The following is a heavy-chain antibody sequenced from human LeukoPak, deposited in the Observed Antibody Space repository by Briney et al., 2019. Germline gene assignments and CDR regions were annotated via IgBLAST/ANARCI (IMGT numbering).Heavy chain of an antibody. V-gene: IGHV3-30*03. CDR1: GFTFSDYN. CDR2: ISYNGINT. J-gene: IGHJ5*02. CDR3: ARATNDYDYVWGSYRGGWFDP. Sequence: PGGSLRLSCAASGFTFSDYNMHWVRQAPGKGLEWMAVISYNGINTYYADSVKGRFTISRDNSKNTLLLQMNSLRAEDTAVYYCARATNDYDYVWGSYRGGWFDPWGQGTLVTVSS. D-gene: IGHD3-16*02.